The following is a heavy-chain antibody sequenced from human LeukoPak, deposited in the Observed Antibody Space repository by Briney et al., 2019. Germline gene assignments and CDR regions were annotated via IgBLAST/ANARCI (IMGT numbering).Heavy chain of an antibody. CDR2: IYSSGGT. CDR1: GYSISSGYY. Sequence: PSETLSLTCAVSGYSISSGYYWGWIRQPPGKGLVWIGGIYSSGGTYYNPPLQSRVTMSVDTSKTHFSLKLSSVTAADTAVYYCARHALTWAVATHYFDYWGQGTLVTVSS. V-gene: IGHV4-38-2*01. D-gene: IGHD6-19*01. CDR3: ARHALTWAVATHYFDY. J-gene: IGHJ4*02.